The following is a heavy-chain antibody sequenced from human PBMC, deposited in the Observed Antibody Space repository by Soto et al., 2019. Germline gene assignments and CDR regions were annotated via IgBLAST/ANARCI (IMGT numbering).Heavy chain of an antibody. V-gene: IGHV4-59*01. J-gene: IGHJ4*02. CDR2: IYYSGST. CDR3: ARDRYYDILTGPYYFDY. D-gene: IGHD3-9*01. CDR1: GGSISSYY. Sequence: SETLSLTCTVSGGSISSYYWSWIRQPPGKGLEWIGYIYYSGSTNYNPPLKSRVTISVDTSKNQFSLKLSSVTAADTAVYYCARDRYYDILTGPYYFDYWGQGTLVTVSS.